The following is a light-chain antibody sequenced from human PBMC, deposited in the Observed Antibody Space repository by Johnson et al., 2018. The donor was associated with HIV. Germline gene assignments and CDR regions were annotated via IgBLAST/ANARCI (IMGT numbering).Light chain of an antibody. CDR1: SSNIGDNY. CDR3: GTWDTSLSVYV. Sequence: QSVLTQPPSVSAAPGQKVSISCSGSSSNIGDNYVSWYQQLQGTAPKLFIYDNNKRPSGIPDRFSGSKSGTSATLGITGLQTGDEADYYCGTWDTSLSVYVFGTGTKVTVL. J-gene: IGLJ1*01. CDR2: DNN. V-gene: IGLV1-51*01.